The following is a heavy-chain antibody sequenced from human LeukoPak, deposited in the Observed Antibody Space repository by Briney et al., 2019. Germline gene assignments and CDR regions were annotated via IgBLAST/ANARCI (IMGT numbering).Heavy chain of an antibody. D-gene: IGHD2-8*01. V-gene: IGHV1-2*06. CDR3: ARDSRVSADY. J-gene: IGHJ4*02. CDR2: IDPKSGGT. CDR1: GYTFTGYY. Sequence: ASVKVSCKASGYTFTGYYLHWVRQAPGQGLEWVGRIDPKSGGTIYAQKFQGRVTMTGDTSISTAYMEFSSLTSDDKAVYFCARDSRVSADYWGQGTLVTVSS.